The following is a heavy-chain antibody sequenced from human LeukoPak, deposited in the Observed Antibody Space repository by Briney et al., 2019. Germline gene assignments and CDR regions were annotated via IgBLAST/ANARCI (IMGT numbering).Heavy chain of an antibody. J-gene: IGHJ3*02. Sequence: PSETLSLTCTVSGASISNGRYYWSWIRQPAGKGLGWIGRISTSGNTNYNPSLKSRVTISVDTSENQFSLKLNSVTAADTAVYYCARDRTTISIWRQGTMVTVSS. V-gene: IGHV4-61*02. CDR2: ISTSGNT. D-gene: IGHD3-3*01. CDR3: ARDRTTISI. CDR1: GASISNGRYY.